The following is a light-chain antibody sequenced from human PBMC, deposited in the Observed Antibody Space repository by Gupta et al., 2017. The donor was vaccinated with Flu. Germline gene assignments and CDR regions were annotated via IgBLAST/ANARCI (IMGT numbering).Light chain of an antibody. Sequence: VVMTQSPLSLPVTLGQPASISCRSSQSLVYSDGNTYLSWFQRRPGQSPRRLIYKGSNRDSGVPDRFGGRGSGTDFILKISRVEAEDVGVYDCMQRRHCPHLFGQGTKVEIK. CDR2: KGS. CDR3: MQRRHCPHL. J-gene: IGKJ1*01. CDR1: QSLVYSDGNTY. V-gene: IGKV2-30*01.